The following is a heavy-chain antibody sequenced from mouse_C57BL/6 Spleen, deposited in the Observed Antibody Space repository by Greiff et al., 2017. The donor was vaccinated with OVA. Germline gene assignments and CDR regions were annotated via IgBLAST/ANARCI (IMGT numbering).Heavy chain of an antibody. D-gene: IGHD1-1*01. V-gene: IGHV1-76*01. Sequence: VKLVESGAELVRPGASVKLSCKASGYTFTDYYINWVKQRPGQGLEWIARIYPGSGNTYYNEKFKGKATLTAEKSSSTAYMQLSSLTSEDSAVYFCARVGIYYYGSSLAYWGQGTLVTVSA. J-gene: IGHJ3*01. CDR2: IYPGSGNT. CDR3: ARVGIYYYGSSLAY. CDR1: GYTFTDYY.